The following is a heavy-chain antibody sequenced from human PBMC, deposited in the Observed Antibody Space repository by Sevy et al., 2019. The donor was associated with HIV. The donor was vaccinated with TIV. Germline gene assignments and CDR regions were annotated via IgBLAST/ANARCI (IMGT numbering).Heavy chain of an antibody. D-gene: IGHD5-12*01. CDR2: ISSSGSTI. CDR3: ARTLRDGYNTILYYYYYYMDV. V-gene: IGHV3-48*03. J-gene: IGHJ6*03. CDR1: GFTFSSYE. Sequence: GGSLRLSCAASGFTFSSYEMNWVRQAPGKGLEWVSYISSSGSTIYYADSVKGRFTISRDNAKNSLYLQMNSLRAEDTAVYYCARTLRDGYNTILYYYYYYMDVWGKGTTVTVSS.